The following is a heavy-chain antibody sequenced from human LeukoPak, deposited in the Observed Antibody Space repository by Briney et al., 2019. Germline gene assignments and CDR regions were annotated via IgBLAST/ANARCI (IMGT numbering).Heavy chain of an antibody. J-gene: IGHJ4*02. CDR1: GGSISSGNYY. Sequence: SQTLSLTCTVSGGSISSGNYYWSWIRQPPGKGLEWIGYIYYSGSTNYNPSLKSRVTISVDTSKNQFSLKLSSVTAADTAVYYCARDRYYYGSGSYYFDYWGQGTLVTVSS. D-gene: IGHD3-10*01. CDR3: ARDRYYYGSGSYYFDY. V-gene: IGHV4-61*01. CDR2: IYYSGST.